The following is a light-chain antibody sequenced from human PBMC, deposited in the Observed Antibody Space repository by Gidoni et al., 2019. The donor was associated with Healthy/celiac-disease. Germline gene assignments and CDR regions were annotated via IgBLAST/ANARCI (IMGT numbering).Light chain of an antibody. CDR1: QSISSY. J-gene: IGKJ2*01. CDR3: QQSYSTLRT. CDR2: AAS. V-gene: IGKV1-39*01. Sequence: DIQTTQSPSSLSASVGDRVTITCRASQSISSYLNWYQQKPGKAPKLLIYAASSLQSGVPSRFSVSGSGTDFTLTISSLQPEDFATYYCQQSYSTLRTFGQXTKLEIK.